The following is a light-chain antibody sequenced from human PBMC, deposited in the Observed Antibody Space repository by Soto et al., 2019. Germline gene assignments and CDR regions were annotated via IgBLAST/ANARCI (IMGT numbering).Light chain of an antibody. CDR1: QSVSSY. CDR3: QQRSNWPPYT. Sequence: EIVLTQSPATLSLSPEERATLSCRASQSVSSYLAWYQQKPGQAPRLLIYDASNRATGIPARFSGSGSGTDFTLTISSLEPEYFAVYYCQQRSNWPPYTFGQGTKLEIK. V-gene: IGKV3-11*01. J-gene: IGKJ2*01. CDR2: DAS.